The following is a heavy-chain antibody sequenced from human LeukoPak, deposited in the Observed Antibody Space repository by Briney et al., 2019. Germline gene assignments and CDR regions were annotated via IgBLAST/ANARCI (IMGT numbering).Heavy chain of an antibody. Sequence: SETLSLTCTVSRASISDNYWSWSRQPAGKALEWIGRKYTSGDTNYNPSLKSRASVSVDTSKNQFYLSLRYVTAADTAVYYCTIGGASGSLAHWGPGTLVTVSS. CDR1: RASISDNY. D-gene: IGHD6-13*01. CDR3: TIGGASGSLAH. J-gene: IGHJ4*02. V-gene: IGHV4-4*07. CDR2: KYTSGDT.